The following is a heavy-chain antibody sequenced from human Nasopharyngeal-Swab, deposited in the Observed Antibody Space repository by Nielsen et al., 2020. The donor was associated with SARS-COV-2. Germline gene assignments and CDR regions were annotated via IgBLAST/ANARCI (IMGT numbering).Heavy chain of an antibody. CDR1: GGSISSYY. CDR3: ARANIPEITIFGVVRRTGMDV. CDR2: IYYSGST. V-gene: IGHV4-59*01. Sequence: SETLSLTCTVSGGSISSYYWSWIRQPPGKGLEWIGYIYYSGSTNYNPSLKSQVTISVDTSKNQFSLKLSSVTAADTDVYYCARANIPEITIFGVVRRTGMDVWGQGTTVTVSS. D-gene: IGHD3-3*01. J-gene: IGHJ6*02.